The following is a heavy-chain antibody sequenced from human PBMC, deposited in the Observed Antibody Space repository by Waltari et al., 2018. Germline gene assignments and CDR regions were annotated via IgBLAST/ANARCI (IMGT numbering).Heavy chain of an antibody. D-gene: IGHD3-3*01. J-gene: IGHJ6*03. CDR3: ARGVYYDFWSGFSRPYYYMDV. CDR1: GGSFSGYY. Sequence: QVQLPQWGAGLLKPSETLSLTCPDYGGSFSGYYWRWIRQPPGKGLEWIGEINNSGSTHYNPSLKMRVTLSVDSSNNQLSLKLGSVTAADTAVYYCARGVYYDFWSGFSRPYYYMDVWGKGTTVTVSS. CDR2: INNSGST. V-gene: IGHV4-34*01.